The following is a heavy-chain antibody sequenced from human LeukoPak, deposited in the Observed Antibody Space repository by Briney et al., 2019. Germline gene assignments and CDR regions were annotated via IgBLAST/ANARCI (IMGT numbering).Heavy chain of an antibody. CDR1: GFTFSSYS. V-gene: IGHV3-21*01. CDR2: ISSSSSYI. D-gene: IGHD6-13*01. CDR3: ARVAAALDY. Sequence: GGSLRLSCAASGFTFSSYSMNWVRQAPGKGLEWVSSISSSSSYIHYADSVKGRFTISRDNAKNSLYLQMNSLRAEDTAVYYCARVAAALDYWGQGTLVTVSS. J-gene: IGHJ4*02.